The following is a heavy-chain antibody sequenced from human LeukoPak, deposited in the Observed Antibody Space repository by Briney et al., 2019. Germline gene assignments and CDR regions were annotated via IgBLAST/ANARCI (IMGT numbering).Heavy chain of an antibody. CDR3: ARPGYSSSWYHFDY. D-gene: IGHD6-13*01. CDR1: GFTVSSNY. V-gene: IGHV3-66*04. Sequence: PGGSLRLSCAASGFTVSSNYMSWVRQAPGKGLEWVSVIYSGGSTYYADSVKGRFTISRDNSKNTLYLQMNSLRAEDTAVYYCARPGYSSSWYHFDYWGQGTLVTVSS. CDR2: IYSGGST. J-gene: IGHJ4*02.